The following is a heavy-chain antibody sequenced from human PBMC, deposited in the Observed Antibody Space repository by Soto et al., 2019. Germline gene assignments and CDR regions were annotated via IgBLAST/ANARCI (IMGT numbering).Heavy chain of an antibody. J-gene: IGHJ6*03. CDR1: GFTFSGYD. CDR2: IWYDGSNK. V-gene: IGHV3-33*01. CDR3: ARKRGYSGYDYYYHYYMDV. D-gene: IGHD5-12*01. Sequence: QVQLVESGGGVVQPGRSLRLSCAASGFTFSGYDMHWVRQAPGKGLEWVAVIWYDGSNKYYADSVKGRFTISRENSKNTLYLQINSLRAEDTAVYYFARKRGYSGYDYYYHYYMDVWGKGTTVTVSS.